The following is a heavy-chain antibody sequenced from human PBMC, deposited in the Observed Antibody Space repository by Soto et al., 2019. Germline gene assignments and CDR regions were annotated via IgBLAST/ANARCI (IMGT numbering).Heavy chain of an antibody. CDR2: INGHTGST. D-gene: IGHD1-26*01. J-gene: IGHJ4*02. Sequence: QVQLVQSGAEVKRPGASVKVSCKTPGNFCTKYGISWVRQAPGQGLEWMGWINGHTGSTNYAPKFRGIVTMTTDTSTSIVYMELSSLTSDDTAVYYCGRDGDQWDQRYLDYWGQGTLVSV. V-gene: IGHV1-18*01. CDR3: GRDGDQWDQRYLDY. CDR1: GNFCTKYG.